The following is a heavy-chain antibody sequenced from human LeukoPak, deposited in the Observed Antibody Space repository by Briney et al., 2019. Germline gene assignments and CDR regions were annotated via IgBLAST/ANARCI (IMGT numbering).Heavy chain of an antibody. D-gene: IGHD4-17*01. CDR3: ARDRLRSHFDY. CDR2: ISSDGSKT. V-gene: IGHV3-30*01. CDR1: GFIFSNYA. J-gene: IGHJ4*02. Sequence: GGSLRLSCAASGFIFSNYAMHWVRQAPGKGLEWVALISSDGSKTYHADSVKGRFSISRDNSKNTLYLQLNSLRAEDTSVYYCARDRLRSHFDYWGQGTLVTVSS.